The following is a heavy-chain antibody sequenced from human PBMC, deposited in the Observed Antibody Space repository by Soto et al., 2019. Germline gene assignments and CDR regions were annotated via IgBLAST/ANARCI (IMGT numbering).Heavy chain of an antibody. J-gene: IGHJ4*02. V-gene: IGHV3-23*01. D-gene: IGHD4-17*01. CDR2: ISGGGGST. Sequence: QPGGSLRLSCAASGFTFRSYAMTWVRQAPGKGLEWVSAISGGGGSTYYAENVKGRFTISRDNSKNTLYLQMNSLIAEDTALYYCAKDTLYGDYVGWGQGTLVTVSS. CDR3: AKDTLYGDYVG. CDR1: GFTFRSYA.